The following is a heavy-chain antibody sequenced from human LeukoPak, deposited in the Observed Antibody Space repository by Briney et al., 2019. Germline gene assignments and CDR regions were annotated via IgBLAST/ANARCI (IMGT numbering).Heavy chain of an antibody. D-gene: IGHD2-8*01. CDR3: ARGMRPNKRDVMATSTPFFDY. CDR2: INHSGST. J-gene: IGHJ4*02. Sequence: SETLSLTCAVYGGSFSGYYWSWIRQPPGKGLEWIGEINHSGSTNYNPSLKSRVTISVDTSKNQFSLKLSSVTAADTAVYYCARGMRPNKRDVMATSTPFFDYWGQGTLVTVSS. CDR1: GGSFSGYY. V-gene: IGHV4-34*01.